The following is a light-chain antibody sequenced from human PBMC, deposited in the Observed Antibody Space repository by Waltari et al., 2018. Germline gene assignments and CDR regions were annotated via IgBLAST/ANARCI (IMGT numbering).Light chain of an antibody. CDR2: EVT. CDR3: CSYVGLGTYV. J-gene: IGLJ1*01. V-gene: IGLV2-23*02. CDR1: SSDVGNYNL. Sequence: QSGLAQPASASGSPGQSITITCTGTSSDVGNYNLVSWYQQRPGKAPRRLIYEVTKRAPGTSDRFSAAKSGNTASLSISGLQAHEDEADYYCCSYVGLGTYVFGTGTKVTV.